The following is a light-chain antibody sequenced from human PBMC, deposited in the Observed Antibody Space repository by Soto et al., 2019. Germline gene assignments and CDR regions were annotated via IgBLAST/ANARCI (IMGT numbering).Light chain of an antibody. CDR3: SSYAGSIYYV. Sequence: QCVLTQPPSASGSPGQSVTISCTGTSSDVGGYNYVSWYQQHPGKAPKLMIYEVSKRPSGVPDRFSGSKSGNTASLTVSGLQAEDEADYYCSSYAGSIYYVFGTGTKVTV. J-gene: IGLJ1*01. CDR2: EVS. CDR1: SSDVGGYNY. V-gene: IGLV2-8*01.